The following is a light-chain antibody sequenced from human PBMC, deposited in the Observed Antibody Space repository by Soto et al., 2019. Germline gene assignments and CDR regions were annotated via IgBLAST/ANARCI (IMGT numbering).Light chain of an antibody. V-gene: IGLV2-14*01. Sequence: QSALTQPASVSGSPGQSITISCTGTSSDVGGYDYVSWYQQYPGKAPKFMIYEVTNRPSGVSHRFSGSKSGNTASLTISGLQAEDEADYYCTSYTTTSTYDFGTGTKVTVL. CDR3: TSYTTTSTYD. CDR2: EVT. CDR1: SSDVGGYDY. J-gene: IGLJ1*01.